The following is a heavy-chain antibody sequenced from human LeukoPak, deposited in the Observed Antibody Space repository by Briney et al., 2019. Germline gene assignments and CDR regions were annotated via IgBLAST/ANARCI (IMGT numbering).Heavy chain of an antibody. D-gene: IGHD6-19*01. CDR3: AKGKTIRVADPFDY. V-gene: IGHV1-18*01. Sequence: WASVKVSCKASGYTFTNYGISWVRQAPGQGLEWMGGISTYTGTPHYAQKLQGRVTMTTDTSTNTAYMDLRSLRSDDTAVYYCAKGKTIRVADPFDYWGQGTLVTVSS. J-gene: IGHJ4*02. CDR2: ISTYTGTP. CDR1: GYTFTNYG.